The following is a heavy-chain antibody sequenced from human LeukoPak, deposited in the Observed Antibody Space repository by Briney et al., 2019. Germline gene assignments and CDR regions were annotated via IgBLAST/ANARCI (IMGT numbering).Heavy chain of an antibody. CDR1: GFNFRNYG. V-gene: IGHV3-30*02. Sequence: GGSLRLSCAASGFNFRNYGMHWVRQAAGKGLEWVAFIRYDESGKYYADSVKGRFTLSRDNSRNTLYLQMSSPRADDPALYYCAKGVYGLIYYEISGYPDYWGQGPLVTVSS. J-gene: IGHJ4*02. CDR3: AKGVYGLIYYEISGYPDY. CDR2: IRYDESGK. D-gene: IGHD3-22*01.